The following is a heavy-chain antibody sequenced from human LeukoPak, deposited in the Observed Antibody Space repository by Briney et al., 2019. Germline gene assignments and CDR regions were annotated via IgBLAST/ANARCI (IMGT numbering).Heavy chain of an antibody. D-gene: IGHD6-13*01. CDR2: ISYDGSDK. J-gene: IGHJ6*02. V-gene: IGHV3-30*03. CDR1: GFTFSSYG. CDR3: ASSADSSSWQYYYYYGMDV. Sequence: GGSLRLSCAASGFTFSSYGIHWVRQAPGKGLEWVAVISYDGSDKYYADSVKGRFTISRDNSKNTLYLQMNSLRAEDTAVYYCASSADSSSWQYYYYYGMDVWGQGTTVTVSS.